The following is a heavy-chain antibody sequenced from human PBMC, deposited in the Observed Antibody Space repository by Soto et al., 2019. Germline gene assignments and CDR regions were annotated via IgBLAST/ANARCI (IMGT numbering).Heavy chain of an antibody. CDR3: AKGLAAMAVAGTGPFDS. J-gene: IGHJ4*02. Sequence: PGGSLRLSCAASGFTFGSYAMSWVRQTRGKGLEWLSAISGSGTTTYFADSVKGRFTSSRDNSKNTLYLEMNSLTAEYTAIYYCAKGLAAMAVAGTGPFDSWGQGTLVTVSS. D-gene: IGHD6-19*01. CDR1: GFTFGSYA. CDR2: ISGSGTTT. V-gene: IGHV3-23*01.